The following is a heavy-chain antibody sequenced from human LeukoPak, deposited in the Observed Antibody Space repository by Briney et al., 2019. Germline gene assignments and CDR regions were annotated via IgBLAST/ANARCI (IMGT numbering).Heavy chain of an antibody. V-gene: IGHV1-2*04. CDR2: INPNSGGT. D-gene: IGHD3-10*01. J-gene: IGHJ4*02. CDR3: ARAERYYYGSGSYYLDY. Sequence: GESLKISCKASGYTFTGYYMHWVRQAPGQGLEWMGWINPNSGGTNYAQKFQGWVTMTRDTSISTAYMELSRLRSDDTAVYYCARAERYYYGSGSYYLDYWGQGTLVTVSS. CDR1: GYTFTGYY.